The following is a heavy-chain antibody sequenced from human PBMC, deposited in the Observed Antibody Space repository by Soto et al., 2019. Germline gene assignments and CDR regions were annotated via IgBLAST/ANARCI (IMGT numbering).Heavy chain of an antibody. CDR1: GFTFGDYA. J-gene: IGHJ4*02. D-gene: IGHD3-22*01. Sequence: PGGSLRLSCTASGFTFGDYAMSWVRQAPGKWLEWVGFIRSKAYGGTTEYAASVKGRFTISRDDSKSIAYLQMNSLKTEDTAVYYCTRVEYGVSGYPFDYWGQGTLVTVPS. CDR2: IRSKAYGGTT. V-gene: IGHV3-49*04. CDR3: TRVEYGVSGYPFDY.